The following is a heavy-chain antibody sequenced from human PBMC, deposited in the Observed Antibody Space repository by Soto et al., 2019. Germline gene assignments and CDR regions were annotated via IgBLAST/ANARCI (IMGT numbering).Heavy chain of an antibody. D-gene: IGHD5-18*01. CDR1: GGSISSSSYY. V-gene: IGHV4-39*01. Sequence: PSETLSLTCTVSGGSISSSSYYWGWIRQPPGKGLEWIGSIYYSGSTYYNPSLKSRVTISVDTSKNQFSLKLSSVTAADTAVYYCARHQGDTAMVPYYYGMDVWGQGTTVTVSS. CDR3: ARHQGDTAMVPYYYGMDV. J-gene: IGHJ6*02. CDR2: IYYSGST.